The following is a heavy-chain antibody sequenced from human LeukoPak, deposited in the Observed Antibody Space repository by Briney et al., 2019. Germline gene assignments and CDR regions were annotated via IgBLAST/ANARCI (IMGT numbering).Heavy chain of an antibody. Sequence: SETLSLTCTVSGGSISSSSYYWGWIRQPPGKGLEWIGYIYYSGSTNYNPSLKSRVTISVDTSKNQFSLKLSSVTAADTAVYYCARGGYYDSSPDYWGQGTLVTVSS. CDR2: IYYSGST. CDR3: ARGGYYDSSPDY. V-gene: IGHV4-61*05. D-gene: IGHD3-22*01. CDR1: GGSISSSSYY. J-gene: IGHJ4*02.